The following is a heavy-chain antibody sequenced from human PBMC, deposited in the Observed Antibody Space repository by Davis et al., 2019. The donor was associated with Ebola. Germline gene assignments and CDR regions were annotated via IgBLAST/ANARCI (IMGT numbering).Heavy chain of an antibody. D-gene: IGHD6-25*01. J-gene: IGHJ4*02. CDR3: ARVAAASRDY. V-gene: IGHV3-NL1*01. CDR1: GFTFSSDG. Sequence: GESLKISCAASGFTFSSDGMHWVRQAPGKGLEWVSGMYGGDTHYADSVKGRFTISRDNAKNTLYLQMNSLRAEDTAVYYCARVAAASRDYWGQGTLVTVSS. CDR2: MYGGDT.